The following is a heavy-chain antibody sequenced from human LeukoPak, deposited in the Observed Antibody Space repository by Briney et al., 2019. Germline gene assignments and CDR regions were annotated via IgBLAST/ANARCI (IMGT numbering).Heavy chain of an antibody. J-gene: IGHJ4*02. CDR2: ISDNGGSA. CDR3: AKGLGKSSRWYPPDY. V-gene: IGHV3-23*01. CDR1: GFSFSSYA. D-gene: IGHD6-13*01. Sequence: GGSLRLSCAASGFSFSSYALSWVRQAPGKGLEWVSTISDNGGSAYYADSVKGRFTISRDNSKNTLYLQLNSLRAEDTAVYYCAKGLGKSSRWYPPDYWGQGTLVTVSS.